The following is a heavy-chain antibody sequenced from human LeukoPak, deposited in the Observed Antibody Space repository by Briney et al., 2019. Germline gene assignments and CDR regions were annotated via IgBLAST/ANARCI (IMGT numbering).Heavy chain of an antibody. CDR3: TTWIETAAYYYGSGSSPPGLDY. CDR1: GFTSGSYV. V-gene: IGHV3-23*01. D-gene: IGHD3-10*01. J-gene: IGHJ4*02. Sequence: GGSLRLSCAVSGFTSGSYVISWVRQAPGKGLEWVSAFRGDSGRTYYADSVKGRFTISRDNSKNTVFLQMNSLKTEDTAVYYCTTWIETAAYYYGSGSSPPGLDYWGQETLVTVSS. CDR2: FRGDSGRT.